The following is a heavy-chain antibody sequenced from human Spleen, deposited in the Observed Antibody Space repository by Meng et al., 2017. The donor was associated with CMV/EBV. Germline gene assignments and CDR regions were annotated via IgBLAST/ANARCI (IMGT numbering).Heavy chain of an antibody. V-gene: IGHV4-59*11. J-gene: IGHJ6*02. CDR2: IYYTGST. CDR3: AKMDRYDFWMDV. D-gene: IGHD3-3*01. Sequence: SETLSLTCSVSGGSISGHYWTWIRHPPGKELEWIGYIYYTGSTSYNPSLKSRIAISVDTSKNHFSLRLRSVTAADTAVYYCAKMDRYDFWMDVWGQGTTVTVSS. CDR1: GGSISGHY.